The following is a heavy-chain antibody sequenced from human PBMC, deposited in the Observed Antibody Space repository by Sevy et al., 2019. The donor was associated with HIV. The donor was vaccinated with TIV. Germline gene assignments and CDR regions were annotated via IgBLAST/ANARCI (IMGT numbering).Heavy chain of an antibody. V-gene: IGHV3-23*01. D-gene: IGHD6-13*01. CDR2: INGRGGST. J-gene: IGHJ4*02. CDR3: ARPSPRIAAAASAFYDN. Sequence: GGSLRLSCVVSGYSFSSYAISWVRQAPGKGLEWVSTINGRGGSTYYAASVKDRFTISRDNPKNTLFLQMINLRVDDTAIYYCARPSPRIAAAASAFYDNWGQGTLVTVSS. CDR1: GYSFSSYA.